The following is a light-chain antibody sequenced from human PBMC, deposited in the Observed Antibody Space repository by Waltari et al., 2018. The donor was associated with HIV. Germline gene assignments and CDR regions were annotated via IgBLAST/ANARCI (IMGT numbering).Light chain of an antibody. CDR3: QQYYTTPRT. CDR1: QSVLYSSNNKNY. Sequence: IVMTQSPASLAVSLRESDHIYCQSSQSVLYSSNNKNYLAWYQQKPGQPPKLLIYWASTRESGVPDRFSGSGSGTDFTLTISSLQAEDVAVYYCQQYYTTPRTFGQGTKVEIK. J-gene: IGKJ1*01. CDR2: WAS. V-gene: IGKV4-1*01.